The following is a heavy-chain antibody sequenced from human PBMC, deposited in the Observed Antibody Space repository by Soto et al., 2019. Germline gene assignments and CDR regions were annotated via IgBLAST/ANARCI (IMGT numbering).Heavy chain of an antibody. V-gene: IGHV1-69*05. J-gene: IGHJ6*02. Sequence: QVQLVQSGAEVKKPGSSVKVSCKASGDTFSSFAISWVRQAPGQGLEWMGGIITIFRTPKYAQKFQGRVTXPXDXXTSTAYMELSSLRSEDTAVYYCARDKDREQLGGNYYYALDVWGQGTTVIVSS. CDR2: IITIFRTP. D-gene: IGHD1-1*01. CDR3: ARDKDREQLGGNYYYALDV. CDR1: GDTFSSFA.